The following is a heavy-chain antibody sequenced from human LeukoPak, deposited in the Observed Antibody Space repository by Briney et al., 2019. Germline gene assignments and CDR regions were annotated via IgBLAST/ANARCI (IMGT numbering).Heavy chain of an antibody. D-gene: IGHD1-1*01. Sequence: PGGSLRLSCAASGFTVSSNYMSWVRQAPGKGLEWVSVIYSGGSTYYADSVKGRFTISRDNSKNPLYLQMNSLRAGDTAVYYCARRAWNDKGGVFDYWGQGTLVTVSS. V-gene: IGHV3-66*04. CDR1: GFTVSSNY. J-gene: IGHJ4*02. CDR3: ARRAWNDKGGVFDY. CDR2: IYSGGST.